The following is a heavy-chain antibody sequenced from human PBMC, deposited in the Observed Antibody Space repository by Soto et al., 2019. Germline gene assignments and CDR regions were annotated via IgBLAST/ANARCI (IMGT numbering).Heavy chain of an antibody. CDR2: IIQSGET. Sequence: EVLLLESGGGLVQSGGSLRLTCAASGFTFSTYTMSWVRQAPGEGLEWVSGIIQSGETFYADSVKGRFTISRDNSNNMLYLQIPSQRADATAVYYCAKDRQPDGGWPFDHWGQGTLVTVSS. D-gene: IGHD2-15*01. V-gene: IGHV3-23*01. CDR3: AKDRQPDGGWPFDH. CDR1: GFTFSTYT. J-gene: IGHJ4*02.